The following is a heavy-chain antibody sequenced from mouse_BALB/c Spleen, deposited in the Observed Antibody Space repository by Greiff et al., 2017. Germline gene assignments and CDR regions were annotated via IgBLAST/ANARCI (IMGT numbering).Heavy chain of an antibody. CDR1: GYSFTGYN. CDR3: ARLDWEGAMDY. D-gene: IGHD4-1*01. CDR2: IDPYNGGT. Sequence: VQLKESGPELGKPGASVKISCKASGYSFTGYNMYWVKQSHRKSLEWIGYIDPYNGGTSYNQKSKGKATLTVDKSSSTAYMHLNSLTSEDSAIYYCARLDWEGAMDYWGQGTSVTVSS. J-gene: IGHJ4*01. V-gene: IGHV1S135*01.